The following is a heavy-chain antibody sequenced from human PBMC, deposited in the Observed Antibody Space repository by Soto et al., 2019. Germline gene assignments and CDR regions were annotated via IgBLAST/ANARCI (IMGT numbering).Heavy chain of an antibody. CDR3: ARVKYSPPYYYYSGMDV. J-gene: IGHJ6*02. CDR2: ISAYNGNT. V-gene: IGHV1-18*01. D-gene: IGHD5-18*01. CDR1: GYTFTSYG. Sequence: QVPLVQSGAEVKKPGASVKVSCKASGYTFTSYGISWVRQAPGQGLEWMGWISAYNGNTNYAQKLQGRVTMTTDTSTSTADMELRSLRSDDTAVYYCARVKYSPPYYYYSGMDVWGQGTTVTVSS.